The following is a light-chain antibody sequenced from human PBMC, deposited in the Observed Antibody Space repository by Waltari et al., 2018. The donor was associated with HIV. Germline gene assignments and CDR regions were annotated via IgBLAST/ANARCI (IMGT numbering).Light chain of an antibody. CDR2: AAS. J-gene: IGKJ1*01. CDR1: ENVYTN. CDR3: QQYNRRPPWT. V-gene: IGKV3D-15*03. Sequence: MTQSPSSLSVTPGERANLSCSASENVYTNLAWYQHKPGQAPRLLIYAASIRDTGVPVRFSGSGSGTVFTLTINILQSEDFAVYYCQQYNRRPPWTFGQGTKVEVK.